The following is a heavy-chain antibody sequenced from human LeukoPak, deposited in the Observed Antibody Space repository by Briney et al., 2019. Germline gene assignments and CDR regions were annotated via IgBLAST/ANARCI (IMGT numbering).Heavy chain of an antibody. D-gene: IGHD6-19*01. CDR3: AREGIAVALDY. CDR2: ISYDGSNK. Sequence: GRSLRLSCAASGFTFSSYAMHWVRQAAGKGMEWVAVISYDGSNKYYADSVKGRFTISRDNSKNTLYLQMNSLRAEDTAVYYCAREGIAVALDYWGQGTLVTVSS. V-gene: IGHV3-30*04. J-gene: IGHJ4*02. CDR1: GFTFSSYA.